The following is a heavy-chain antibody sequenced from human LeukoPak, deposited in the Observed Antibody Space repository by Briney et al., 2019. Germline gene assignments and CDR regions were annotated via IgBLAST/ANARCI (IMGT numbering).Heavy chain of an antibody. CDR3: ARTIVDSSSWAIDY. D-gene: IGHD6-13*01. CDR1: GFSLSTSGMC. Sequence: SGPTLVNPTQTLTLTCTFSGFSLSTSGMCVSWIRQPPGMALEWLARIDWDDDKYYSTSLKTRLTISKDTSKNQVVLTMTNMDPVDTATYYCARTIVDSSSWAIDYWGQGTLVTVSS. CDR2: IDWDDDK. J-gene: IGHJ4*02. V-gene: IGHV2-70*11.